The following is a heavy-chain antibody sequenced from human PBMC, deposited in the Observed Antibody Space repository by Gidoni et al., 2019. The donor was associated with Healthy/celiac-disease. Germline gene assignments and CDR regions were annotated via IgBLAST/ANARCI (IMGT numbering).Heavy chain of an antibody. Sequence: QVQLVQSGAEVKKPGSSVKFSCKASGGTFSSYTISWVRQAPGQGLEWMGRIIPILGIANYAQKFQGRVTITADKSTSTAYMELSSLRSEDTAVYYCARIYDSPGSYYYMDVWGKGTTVTVSS. CDR1: GGTFSSYT. CDR2: IIPILGIA. CDR3: ARIYDSPGSYYYMDV. V-gene: IGHV1-69*02. J-gene: IGHJ6*03. D-gene: IGHD5-12*01.